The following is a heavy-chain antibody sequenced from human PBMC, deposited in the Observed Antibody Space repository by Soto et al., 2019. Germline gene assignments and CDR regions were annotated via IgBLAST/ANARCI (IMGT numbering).Heavy chain of an antibody. Sequence: QVPLVQSWAEVKKPGASLKVSCKASGYSFPANSMHWWRQAPGQGLEWMGWINPNNGGTKYARKFQGWLTMTRDKSISTAYMDLTRLKSDDTAGYYCAIQRSGVVYWGQGSLVNVSS. V-gene: IGHV1-2*04. D-gene: IGHD5-18*01. CDR2: INPNNGGT. CDR3: AIQRSGVVY. CDR1: GYSFPANS. J-gene: IGHJ4*02.